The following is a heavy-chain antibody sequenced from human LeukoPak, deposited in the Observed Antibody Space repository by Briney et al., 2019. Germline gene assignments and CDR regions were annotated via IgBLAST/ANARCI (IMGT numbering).Heavy chain of an antibody. J-gene: IGHJ4*02. Sequence: QAGGSLRLSCAASGFTFSSYAMTWVRQALGKGLEWVSGISGGGGNTYYADSVKGRFTISRDNSKNTLYLQMNTLRAEDTAVYYCAKDLQLIMLGYFDYWGQGTLVTVSS. V-gene: IGHV3-23*01. CDR2: ISGGGGNT. CDR3: AKDLQLIMLGYFDY. CDR1: GFTFSSYA. D-gene: IGHD2-8*01.